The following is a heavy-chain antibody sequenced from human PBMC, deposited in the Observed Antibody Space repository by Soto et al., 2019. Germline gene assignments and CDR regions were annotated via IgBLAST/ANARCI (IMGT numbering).Heavy chain of an antibody. V-gene: IGHV4-34*01. D-gene: IGHD3-10*01. CDR3: ARGLILWFGELSRRGGYYYYMDV. J-gene: IGHJ6*03. CDR2: INDSGNI. CDR1: GGSFSDYQ. Sequence: QVQLQQWGAGLLKPSETLSLTCAVYGGSFSDYQWSWIRQTPGKGLEWIGEINDSGNINYNPSLKSRVAIFVDTPKTQISLKLSSVTAADTAVYYCARGLILWFGELSRRGGYYYYMDVWGKGTTVIVSS.